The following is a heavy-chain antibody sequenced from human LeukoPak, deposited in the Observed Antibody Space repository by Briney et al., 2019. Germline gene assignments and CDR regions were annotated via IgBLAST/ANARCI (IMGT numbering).Heavy chain of an antibody. D-gene: IGHD3-16*01. CDR1: GFTFSSYG. CDR3: AKGAYDYVWGSLIDY. J-gene: IGHJ4*02. V-gene: IGHV3-30*18. Sequence: GGSLRLSCAASGFTFSSYGMHWFRRAPGKGLEWVAVISYDGSNKYYADSVKGRFTISRDNSKNTLYLQMNSLRAEDTAVYYCAKGAYDYVWGSLIDYWGQGTLVTVSS. CDR2: ISYDGSNK.